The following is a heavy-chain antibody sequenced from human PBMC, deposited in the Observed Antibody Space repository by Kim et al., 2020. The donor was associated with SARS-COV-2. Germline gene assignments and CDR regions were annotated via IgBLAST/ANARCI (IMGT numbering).Heavy chain of an antibody. CDR2: ISSSSSYT. Sequence: GGSLRLSCAASGFTFSDYYMSWIRQAPGKGLEWVSYISSSSSYTNYADSVKGRFTISRDNAKNSLYLQMNSLRAEDTAVYYCARTSYDILTGDPDAFDIWGQGTMVTVSS. J-gene: IGHJ3*02. CDR3: ARTSYDILTGDPDAFDI. V-gene: IGHV3-11*06. CDR1: GFTFSDYY. D-gene: IGHD3-9*01.